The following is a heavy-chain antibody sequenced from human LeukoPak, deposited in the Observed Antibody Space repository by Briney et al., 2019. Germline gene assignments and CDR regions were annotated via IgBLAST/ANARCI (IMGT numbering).Heavy chain of an antibody. D-gene: IGHD3-22*01. J-gene: IGHJ4*02. Sequence: SETLSLTCTVSGGSISSYYWSWFRQPPGKGLEWIGYIYYSGSTNYSPSLKSRVTISVDTSKNQFSLKLSSVTAADTAVYYCARDIGYYYDSSGHPFGYWGQGTLVTVSS. CDR1: GGSISSYY. V-gene: IGHV4-59*01. CDR3: ARDIGYYYDSSGHPFGY. CDR2: IYYSGST.